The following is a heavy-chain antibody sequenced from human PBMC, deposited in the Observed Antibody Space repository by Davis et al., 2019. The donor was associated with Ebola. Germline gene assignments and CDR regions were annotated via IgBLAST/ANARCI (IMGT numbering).Heavy chain of an antibody. V-gene: IGHV4-59*01. CDR3: ARVNYDFWSGYYTGNWFDP. CDR1: GGSISSYY. Sequence: MPGGSLRLSCTVSGGSISSYYWSWIRQPPGKGLKWIGYIYYSGSTNYNPSLKSRVTISVDTSKNQFSLKLSSVTAADTAVYYCARVNYDFWSGYYTGNWFDPWGQGTLVTVSS. J-gene: IGHJ5*02. CDR2: IYYSGST. D-gene: IGHD3-3*01.